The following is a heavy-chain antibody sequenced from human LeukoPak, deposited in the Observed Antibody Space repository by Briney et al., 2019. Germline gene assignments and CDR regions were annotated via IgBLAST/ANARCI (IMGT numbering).Heavy chain of an antibody. J-gene: IGHJ4*02. Sequence: GGSLRLSCAASGFIFSSYAMGWVRQAPGKGLEWVSGISGSGAMTYYAGSGEGRFSISRDNSKNTVSLQVNSLRAEDTAVYYCAKDLHGQVPDYFDYWGKGNLVTVSS. CDR2: ISGSGAMT. V-gene: IGHV3-23*01. CDR1: GFIFSSYA. D-gene: IGHD3/OR15-3a*01. CDR3: AKDLHGQVPDYFDY.